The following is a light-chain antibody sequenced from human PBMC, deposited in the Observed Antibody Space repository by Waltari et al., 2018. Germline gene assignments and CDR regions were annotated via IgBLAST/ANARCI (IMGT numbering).Light chain of an antibody. CDR3: QQYNNWPPVFT. CDR2: GAS. J-gene: IGKJ3*01. CDR1: QSVRSN. V-gene: IGKV3-15*01. Sequence: EIVMTQSPATLSVSPGERATLSCSASQSVRSNLAWYQQKPGQAPRLLIYGASTRATGNPARFSGSGSGTDFTLTISSLQSEDFAVYYCQQYNNWPPVFTFGPGTKVDIK.